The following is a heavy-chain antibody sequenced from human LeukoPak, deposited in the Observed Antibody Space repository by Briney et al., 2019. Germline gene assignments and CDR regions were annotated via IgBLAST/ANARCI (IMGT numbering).Heavy chain of an antibody. CDR2: INHSGST. V-gene: IGHV4-34*01. CDR1: GGSFSGYY. Sequence: SETLSLTCAGYGGSFSGYYWSWIRQPPGKGLEWIGEINHSGSTNYNPSLKSRVTISVDTSKNQFSLKLSSVTAADTAAYYCARGARQYYYYGMDVWGQGTTVTVSS. J-gene: IGHJ6*02. CDR3: ARGARQYYYYGMDV.